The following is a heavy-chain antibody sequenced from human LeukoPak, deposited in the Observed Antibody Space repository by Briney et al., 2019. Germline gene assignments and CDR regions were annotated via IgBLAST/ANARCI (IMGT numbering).Heavy chain of an antibody. CDR2: SRNKANSFMT. J-gene: IGHJ5*02. D-gene: IGHD2-2*01. Sequence: GGSLRHSPGTFGFTFSDHYTDWVRQAPGKGLEWVARSRNKANSFMTEYAASVKGRFTISRDDSRKSLYLQLNSLKAEDTAVYYCIREVRNCSRSSCRVWFDPWGDETQVTVSS. V-gene: IGHV3-72*01. CDR1: GFTFSDHY. CDR3: IREVRNCSRSSCRVWFDP.